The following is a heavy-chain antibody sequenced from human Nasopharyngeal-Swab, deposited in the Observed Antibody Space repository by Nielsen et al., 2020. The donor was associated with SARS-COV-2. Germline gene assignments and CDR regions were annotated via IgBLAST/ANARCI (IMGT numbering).Heavy chain of an antibody. D-gene: IGHD3-3*01. CDR3: ARVGAGLYLDY. CDR1: GGTFSSYA. J-gene: IGHJ4*02. V-gene: IGHV1-69*06. Sequence: SVKVSCKASGGTFSSYAISWVRQAPGQGLEWMGGIIPIFGTANYAQKFQGRVTITADKSTSTAYMELSSLRSEETAVYYCARVGAGLYLDYWGQGTLVTVSS. CDR2: IIPIFGTA.